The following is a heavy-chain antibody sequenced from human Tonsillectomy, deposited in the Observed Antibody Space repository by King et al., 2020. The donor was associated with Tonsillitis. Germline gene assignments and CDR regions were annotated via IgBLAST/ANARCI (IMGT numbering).Heavy chain of an antibody. J-gene: IGHJ5*02. Sequence: VQLQQWGAGLLKPSETLSLTCAVYGGSFSGYYWSWIRQPPGKGLEWIGEINHSGSTNYNPSLKSRVTISVDTSKNQFSLKLSSVTAADTAVYYCARGKQWNVLWFDPWGQGTLVTVSS. CDR2: INHSGST. D-gene: IGHD6-19*01. V-gene: IGHV4-34*01. CDR3: ARGKQWNVLWFDP. CDR1: GGSFSGYY.